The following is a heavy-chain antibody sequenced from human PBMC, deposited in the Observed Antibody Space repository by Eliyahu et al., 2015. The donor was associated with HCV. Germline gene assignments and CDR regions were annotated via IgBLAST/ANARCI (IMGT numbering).Heavy chain of an antibody. Sequence: QVQLQQWGAGLLKPSETLSLTCAVYGGSFSGYYWSWIRQPPGKGLEWIGEINHSGSTNYNPSLKSRVTISVDTSKNQFSLKLSSVTAADTAVYYCARKRITMVRGALRGVTKSAFDIWGQGTMVTVSS. J-gene: IGHJ3*02. CDR1: GGSFSGYY. CDR2: INHSGST. CDR3: ARKRITMVRGALRGVTKSAFDI. D-gene: IGHD3-10*01. V-gene: IGHV4-34*01.